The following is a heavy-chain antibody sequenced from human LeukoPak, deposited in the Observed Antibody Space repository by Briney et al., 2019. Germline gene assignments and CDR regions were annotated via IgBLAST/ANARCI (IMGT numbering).Heavy chain of an antibody. CDR3: AKESGATWNINS. D-gene: IGHD1/OR15-1a*01. CDR2: ISGNGHST. CDR1: GLTFSNYG. J-gene: IGHJ4*02. Sequence: GGSLSLSCAPSGLTFSNYGMAWARPAPGGGLEWVSAISGNGHSTYYTDSVKGRFTISRDNSKNTLSLQMSSLRAEDTAVYYCAKESGATWNINSWGQGTLVTVSS. V-gene: IGHV3-23*01.